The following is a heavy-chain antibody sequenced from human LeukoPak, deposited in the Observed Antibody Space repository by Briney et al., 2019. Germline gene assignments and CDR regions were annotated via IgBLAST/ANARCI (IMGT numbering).Heavy chain of an antibody. J-gene: IGHJ4*02. CDR2: INPNSGGT. CDR3: AILLRDGYNLWSDY. D-gene: IGHD5-24*01. V-gene: IGHV1-2*02. CDR1: GYTFTGYY. Sequence: ASVKVSCKASGYTFTGYYMHWVRQAPGQGLEWMGWINPNSGGTNYAQKFQGRVTMTRDTSISTAYMELSRLRSDDTAVYYCAILLRDGYNLWSDYWGQGTLVTASS.